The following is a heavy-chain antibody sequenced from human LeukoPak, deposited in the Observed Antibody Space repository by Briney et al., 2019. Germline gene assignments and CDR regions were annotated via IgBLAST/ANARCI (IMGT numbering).Heavy chain of an antibody. J-gene: IGHJ4*02. Sequence: GGSLRLSCAASGFTFDDYAMHWVRQAPGKGLEWVSGISWNSGTIGYADSVKGRFTISSDNAKNSLYLQMNSLRAEDTALYYCAKDFDYWGQGTLVTVSS. CDR1: GFTFDDYA. CDR2: ISWNSGTI. V-gene: IGHV3-9*01. CDR3: AKDFDY.